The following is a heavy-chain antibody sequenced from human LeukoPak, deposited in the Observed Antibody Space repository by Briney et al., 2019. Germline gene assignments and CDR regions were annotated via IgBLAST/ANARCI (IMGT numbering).Heavy chain of an antibody. Sequence: ASVKVSCKASGYTFPANYMHWVRQAPGQGLEWMGWINPNSGGSNCAQKFQGRVTMTRDTSISTAYMELSRLRSDDTAVYYCAREGGDGYNFAFDIWGQGTMVTVSS. CDR1: GYTFPANY. CDR3: AREGGDGYNFAFDI. D-gene: IGHD5-24*01. V-gene: IGHV1-2*02. J-gene: IGHJ3*02. CDR2: INPNSGGS.